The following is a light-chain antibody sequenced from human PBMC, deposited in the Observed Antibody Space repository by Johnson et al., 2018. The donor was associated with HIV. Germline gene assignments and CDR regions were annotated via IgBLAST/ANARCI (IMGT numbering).Light chain of an antibody. V-gene: IGLV1-44*01. J-gene: IGLJ1*01. CDR2: SNN. Sequence: QSALTQPPSASGTPGQRVTISCSGSSSNIGSNTVNWYQQLPGTAPKLLIYSNNQRPSWVPDRFSGSKSGTSASLAISGLQSEDEADYYCAAWDDSLNGLYVFGTGTKVTVL. CDR1: SSNIGSNT. CDR3: AAWDDSLNGLYV.